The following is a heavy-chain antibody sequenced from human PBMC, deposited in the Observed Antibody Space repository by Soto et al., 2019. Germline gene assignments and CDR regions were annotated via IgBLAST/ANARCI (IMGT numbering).Heavy chain of an antibody. V-gene: IGHV4-39*01. D-gene: IGHD3-10*01. CDR3: ARLRRGFDY. CDR1: GGSISSSSYY. Sequence: QLQLQESGPGLVKPSETLSLTCTVSGGSISSSSYYWGWIRQPPGKGLEWIGSIYYSGSTYYNPSLKSRVSISVDTSKNQFSLKLSSVTAADTSVYYCARLRRGFDYWGQGTLVTVSS. J-gene: IGHJ4*02. CDR2: IYYSGST.